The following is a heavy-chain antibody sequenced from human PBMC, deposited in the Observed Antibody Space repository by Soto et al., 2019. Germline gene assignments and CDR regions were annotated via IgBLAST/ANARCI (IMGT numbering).Heavy chain of an antibody. V-gene: IGHV3-30-3*01. D-gene: IGHD6-13*01. Sequence: QVQLVESGGGVVQPGRSLRLSCAASGFTFSSYAMHWVRQAPGKGLEWVAVISYDGSNKYYADSVKGRFTISRDNSKNTLYLQMNSLRAEDTVVYYCARDVSGWYGYCVYWGQGTLVTVSS. CDR3: ARDVSGWYGYCVY. CDR2: ISYDGSNK. CDR1: GFTFSSYA. J-gene: IGHJ4*02.